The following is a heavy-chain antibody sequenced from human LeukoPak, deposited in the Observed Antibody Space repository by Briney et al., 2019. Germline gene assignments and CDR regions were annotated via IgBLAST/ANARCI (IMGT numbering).Heavy chain of an antibody. Sequence: GGSLRLSCAASGFTFSSYAMSWVRQAPGEGLEWGSAISGSGGSTYYADSVKGRFTISRGNSKNTLYLQMNSLRAEDTAVYYCAKSPRIVGAIPNDYWGQGTLVTVSS. D-gene: IGHD1-26*01. J-gene: IGHJ4*02. CDR1: GFTFSSYA. V-gene: IGHV3-23*01. CDR2: ISGSGGST. CDR3: AKSPRIVGAIPNDY.